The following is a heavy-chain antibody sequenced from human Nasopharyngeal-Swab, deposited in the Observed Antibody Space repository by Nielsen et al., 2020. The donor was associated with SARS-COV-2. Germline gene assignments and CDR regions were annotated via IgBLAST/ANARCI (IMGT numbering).Heavy chain of an antibody. CDR3: AKDVSLLRGYNAFDR. Sequence: VRQAPGKGLEWVANIKQDGSEKYYVDSVKGRFTISRDNAKNSLYLQMNSLRAEDTAVYYCAKDVSLLRGYNAFDRWGQGTMVTVSS. V-gene: IGHV3-7*03. J-gene: IGHJ3*01. D-gene: IGHD3-10*01. CDR2: IKQDGSEK.